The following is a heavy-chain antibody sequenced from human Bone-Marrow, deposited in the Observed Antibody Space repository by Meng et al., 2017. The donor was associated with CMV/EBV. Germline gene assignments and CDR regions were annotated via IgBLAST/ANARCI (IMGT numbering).Heavy chain of an antibody. CDR3: ARVAGATYKADVEVLPVASRYYFDH. CDR2: IYYSGST. V-gene: IGHV4-39*07. D-gene: IGHD2-2*01. Sequence: AGSLRPSCTVSGGSISRSSYYWGWIRQPPGKGLEWIGSIYYSGSTYYNPSLKSRVSISVDTSNNQFSLKLSSVTAADTAVYYCARVAGATYKADVEVLPVASRYYFDHWGQGTPVTVSS. J-gene: IGHJ4*02. CDR1: GGSISRSSYY.